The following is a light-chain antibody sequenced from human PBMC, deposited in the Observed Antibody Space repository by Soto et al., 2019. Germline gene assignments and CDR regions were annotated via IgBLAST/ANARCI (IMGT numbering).Light chain of an antibody. J-gene: IGKJ2*01. CDR1: QSLVHSDGNTY. V-gene: IGKV2-24*01. Sequence: DIVLTQTPLSSPVTLGQPASISCRSRQSLVHSDGNTYLNWLQQRPGQPPILLIYKISKRFPGVPDRFSGSGAGTDFTLEISRVEAEDVGGYYCMQATQSYTFGQGTKLEIK. CDR2: KIS. CDR3: MQATQSYT.